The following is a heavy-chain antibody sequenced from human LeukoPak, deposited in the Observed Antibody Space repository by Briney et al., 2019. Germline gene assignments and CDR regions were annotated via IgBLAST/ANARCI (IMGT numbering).Heavy chain of an antibody. CDR3: ARVLVRSVYYYGSGTPPWFDP. CDR1: GGSFSGYY. Sequence: SETLSLTCAVYGGSFSGYYWSWIRQPPGKGLEWIGEINHSGSTNYNPSLKGRVTISVDTSKNQFSLKLSSVTAADTAVYYCARVLVRSVYYYGSGTPPWFDPWGQGTLVTVSS. D-gene: IGHD3-10*01. J-gene: IGHJ5*02. CDR2: INHSGST. V-gene: IGHV4-34*01.